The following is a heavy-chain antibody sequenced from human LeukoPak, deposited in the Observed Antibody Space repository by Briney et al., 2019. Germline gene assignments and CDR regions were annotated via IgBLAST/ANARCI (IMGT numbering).Heavy chain of an antibody. CDR1: GYTFTSYG. CDR3: ARVDGSGSPKGYYYYGMDV. J-gene: IGHJ6*02. Sequence: ASVKVSCKASGYTFTSYGISWVRQAPGQGLEWMGWISAYNGNTNYAQKLQGRVTMTTDTSTSTAYMELRSLRSDDTAVYYCARVDGSGSPKGYYYYGMDVWGQGTTVTVSS. D-gene: IGHD3-10*01. V-gene: IGHV1-18*01. CDR2: ISAYNGNT.